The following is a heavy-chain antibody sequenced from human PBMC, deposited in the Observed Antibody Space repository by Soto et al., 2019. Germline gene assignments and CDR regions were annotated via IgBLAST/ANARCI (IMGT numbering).Heavy chain of an antibody. CDR2: IYHSGST. D-gene: IGHD5-12*01. CDR3: AAGGGLPRYY. V-gene: IGHV4-30-2*01. CDR1: GGSISSGGYS. J-gene: IGHJ4*02. Sequence: QLQLQESGSGLVKPSQTLSLTCAVSGGSISSGGYSWSWIRQPPGKGLEWIGYIYHSGSTYYNPSLKGRVTISVDGSKNQCSLKLSSVTAADTAVYYCAAGGGLPRYYWGQGTLVTVSS.